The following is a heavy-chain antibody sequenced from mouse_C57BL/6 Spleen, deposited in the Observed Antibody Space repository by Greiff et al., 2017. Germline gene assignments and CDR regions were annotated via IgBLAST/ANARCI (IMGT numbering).Heavy chain of an antibody. CDR2: INPNNGGT. Sequence: EVQLQQSGPELVKPGASVKISCKASGYTFTDYYMNWVKQSHGKSLEWIGDINPNNGGTSYNQKFKGKATLTVDKSSSTAYMELRSLTSEDSAVYYCATSYSNYGYWGQGTTLTVSS. V-gene: IGHV1-26*01. CDR3: ATSYSNYGY. D-gene: IGHD2-5*01. J-gene: IGHJ2*01. CDR1: GYTFTDYY.